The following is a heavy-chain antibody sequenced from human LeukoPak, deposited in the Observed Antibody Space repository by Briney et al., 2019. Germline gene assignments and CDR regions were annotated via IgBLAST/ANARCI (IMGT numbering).Heavy chain of an antibody. D-gene: IGHD6-13*01. V-gene: IGHV3-23*01. CDR1: AFTFSSYA. CDR2: MSGSGGST. Sequence: GGSLRLSCAASAFTFSSYAMSWVRQAPGKGLEWVSAMSGSGGSTYYADSVKGRFTISRDNSKNTLYLQMNNLRAEDTAVYYCAKGYSSSWYYFDYWGQGALVTASS. CDR3: AKGYSSSWYYFDY. J-gene: IGHJ4*02.